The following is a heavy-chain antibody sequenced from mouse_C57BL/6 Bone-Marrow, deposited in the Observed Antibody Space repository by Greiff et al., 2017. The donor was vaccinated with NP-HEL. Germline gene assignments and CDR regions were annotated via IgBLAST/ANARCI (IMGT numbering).Heavy chain of an antibody. CDR3: ARDGFTTVAYWYFDV. CDR1: GFTFSSYA. J-gene: IGHJ1*03. D-gene: IGHD1-1*01. Sequence: EVKLMESGGGLVKPGGSLKLSCAASGFTFSSYAMSWVRQTPEKRLEWVATISDGGSYTYYPDNVKGRFTLSRDNAKNNLYLQMSHLKSEDTAMYYCARDGFTTVAYWYFDVWGTGTTVTVSS. CDR2: ISDGGSYT. V-gene: IGHV5-4*01.